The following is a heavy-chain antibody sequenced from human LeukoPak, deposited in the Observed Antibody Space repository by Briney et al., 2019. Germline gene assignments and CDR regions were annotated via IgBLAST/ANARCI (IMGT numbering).Heavy chain of an antibody. V-gene: IGHV3-30*02. J-gene: IGHJ4*02. CDR2: IRYDGSNK. Sequence: AGGSLRLSCAASGFTFSSYGMHWVRQAPGKGLEWVAFIRYDGSNKYYADSVKGRFTISRDNSKNTLYLQMNSLRAEDTAVYYCAKDRAAMAYYFDCWGQGTLVTVSS. CDR1: GFTFSSYG. D-gene: IGHD2-2*01. CDR3: AKDRAAMAYYFDC.